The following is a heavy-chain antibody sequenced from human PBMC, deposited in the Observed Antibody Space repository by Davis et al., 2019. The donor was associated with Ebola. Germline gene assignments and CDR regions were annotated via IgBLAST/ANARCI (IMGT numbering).Heavy chain of an antibody. D-gene: IGHD1-26*01. V-gene: IGHV4-59*01. CDR1: GGSISSYY. CDR3: ARGAGSIPPDYYYYMDV. J-gene: IGHJ6*03. CDR2: IYYSGST. Sequence: PSETLSLTCTVSGGSISSYYWSWIRQPPGKGLEWIGYIYYSGSTNYNPSLKSRVTISVDTSKNQSSLKLSSVTAADTAVYYCARGAGSIPPDYYYYMDVWGKGTTVTVSS.